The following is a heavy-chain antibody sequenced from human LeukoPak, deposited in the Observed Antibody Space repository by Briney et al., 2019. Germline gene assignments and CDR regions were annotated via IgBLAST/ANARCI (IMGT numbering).Heavy chain of an antibody. J-gene: IGHJ4*02. CDR2: ISYDGSNK. CDR3: AKDETNFLYYDFWSGYYFPDY. D-gene: IGHD3-3*01. Sequence: GGSLRLSCAASGFTFSSYGMHWVRQAPGKGLEWVAVISYDGSNKYYADSVKGRFTISRDNSKNTLYLQMNSLRAEDTAVYYCAKDETNFLYYDFWSGYYFPDYWGQGTLVTVSS. CDR1: GFTFSSYG. V-gene: IGHV3-30*18.